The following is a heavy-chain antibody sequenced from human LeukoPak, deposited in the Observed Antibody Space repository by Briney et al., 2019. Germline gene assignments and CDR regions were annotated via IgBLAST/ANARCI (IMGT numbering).Heavy chain of an antibody. J-gene: IGHJ4*02. V-gene: IGHV3-30*02. D-gene: IGHD2-2*01. CDR3: AKDPLGYCSRASCRYLDY. Sequence: GGSLRLSCAASGFTFSSYGMHWVRQAPGKGLEWVAFIQYGGSNKYYADSVKGRFTISRDNSKNTLFLQMNSLRPEDAAVFYCAKDPLGYCSRASCRYLDYWGQGTLVTVSS. CDR1: GFTFSSYG. CDR2: IQYGGSNK.